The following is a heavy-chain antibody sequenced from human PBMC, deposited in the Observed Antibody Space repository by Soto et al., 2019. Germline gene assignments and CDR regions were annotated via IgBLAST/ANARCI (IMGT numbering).Heavy chain of an antibody. J-gene: IGHJ4*02. CDR3: AASISIFGVVPF. V-gene: IGHV4-61*01. CDR2: VYYSGST. Sequence: SETLFLTCNVSGGSVSRVSYYWSWIRQSPGKGLEWIGYVYYSGSTNYNPSLKSRVTISVDTSKNQFSLKLRSVTAADTAVYYCAASISIFGVVPFWGQGTLVTVSS. CDR1: GGSVSRVSYY. D-gene: IGHD3-3*01.